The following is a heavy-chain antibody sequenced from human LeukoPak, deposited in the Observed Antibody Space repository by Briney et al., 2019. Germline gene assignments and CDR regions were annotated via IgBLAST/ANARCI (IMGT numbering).Heavy chain of an antibody. CDR3: AGGSGFLTDY. CDR2: IKQDGSEK. Sequence: GGSLRLSCAASGLTFSGQWMSWVRPAPGKGLEWVANIKQDGSEKYYVDSVKGRFTISRDHAKNSLYLQMDSLRVEDTAVYYCAGGSGFLTDYWGQGTLVTVSS. V-gene: IGHV3-7*04. CDR1: GLTFSGQW. J-gene: IGHJ4*02. D-gene: IGHD3-22*01.